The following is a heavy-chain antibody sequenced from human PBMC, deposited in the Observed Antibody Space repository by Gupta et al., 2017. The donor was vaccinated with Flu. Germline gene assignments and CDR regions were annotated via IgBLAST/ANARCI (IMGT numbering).Heavy chain of an antibody. J-gene: IGHJ4*02. Sequence: QVQLVQSGAEVKKPGSSVKVSYQASGVTFSDYAINWVRRAPGQGLEWMGGIIPVFGPTKYAQKFQGRVTITADESTNTAYLELSSLRSEDTAVYYCARKGGGHCSGGTCYSFDYWGQGTLVTVSS. CDR2: IIPVFGPT. V-gene: IGHV1-69*01. CDR3: ARKGGGHCSGGTCYSFDY. CDR1: GVTFSDYA. D-gene: IGHD2-15*01.